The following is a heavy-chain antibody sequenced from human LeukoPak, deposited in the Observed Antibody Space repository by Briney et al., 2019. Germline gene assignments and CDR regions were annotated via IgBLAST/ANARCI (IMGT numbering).Heavy chain of an antibody. CDR1: GFTFSSYK. Sequence: PGGSLRLSCAASGFTFSSYKMNWVRQAPGKGLEWVSSISTSSSYIYYADSVKGRFTISRDNAKNSLYLQMNSLRAEDTAVYYCARVGLGISDYFDYWGQGTLVTVSS. V-gene: IGHV3-21*01. CDR2: ISTSSSYI. D-gene: IGHD7-27*01. CDR3: ARVGLGISDYFDY. J-gene: IGHJ4*02.